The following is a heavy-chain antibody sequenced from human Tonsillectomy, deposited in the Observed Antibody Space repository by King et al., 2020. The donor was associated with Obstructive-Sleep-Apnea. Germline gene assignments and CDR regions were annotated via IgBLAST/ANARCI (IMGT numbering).Heavy chain of an antibody. CDR1: GFTFSSYG. CDR2: ISYDGSNK. Sequence: VQLVESGGGVVQPGRSLRLSCAASGFTFSSYGMHWVRQAPGKGLEGVAVISYDGSNKYYTNSVKGRFTISRDNSKNTLYLQMNSLKAEDTAVYYCEKGQPAINWGQGTLVTVSS. D-gene: IGHD3-9*01. V-gene: IGHV3-30*18. J-gene: IGHJ4*02. CDR3: EKGQPAIN.